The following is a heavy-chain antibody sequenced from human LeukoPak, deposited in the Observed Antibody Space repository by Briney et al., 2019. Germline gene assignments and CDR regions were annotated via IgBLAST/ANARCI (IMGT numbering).Heavy chain of an antibody. Sequence: QPGRSLRLSCAASGFTFDDYAMHWVRQAPGKGLEWVSGISWNSGSIGYADSVKGRFTISRDNAKNSLYLQMNSLRAEDMALYYCARAGIAAAGTGYWGQGTLVTVSS. CDR3: ARAGIAAAGTGY. V-gene: IGHV3-9*03. CDR2: ISWNSGSI. D-gene: IGHD6-13*01. CDR1: GFTFDDYA. J-gene: IGHJ4*02.